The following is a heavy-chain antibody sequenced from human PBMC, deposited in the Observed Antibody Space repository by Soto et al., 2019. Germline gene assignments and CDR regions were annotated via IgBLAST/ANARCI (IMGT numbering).Heavy chain of an antibody. CDR1: GGSISSYY. V-gene: IGHV4-59*01. CDR3: ARNNNDFWSGYFVY. J-gene: IGHJ4*02. Sequence: PSETLSLTCTVSGGSISSYYWSWIRQPPGKGLEWIGYIYYSGSTNYNPSLKSRVTISVDTSKNQFSLKLSSVTAADTAVYYWARNNNDFWSGYFVYWGQGTLVTVSS. D-gene: IGHD3-3*01. CDR2: IYYSGST.